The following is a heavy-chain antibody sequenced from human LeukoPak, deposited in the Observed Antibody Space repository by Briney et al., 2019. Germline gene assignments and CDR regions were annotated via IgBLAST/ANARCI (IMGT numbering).Heavy chain of an antibody. V-gene: IGHV1-8*03. D-gene: IGHD6-6*01. CDR2: MNPNRGNT. CDR1: GYTFTSYD. J-gene: IGHJ6*03. CDR3: ARVGAARPRGYYYYYMDV. Sequence: ASVKVSCKASGYTFTSYDINWVRQATGQGLEWMGWMNPNRGNTGYAQKFQGRVTITRNTSISTAYMELSSLRSEDTAVYYCARVGAARPRGYYYYYMDVWGKGTTVTVSS.